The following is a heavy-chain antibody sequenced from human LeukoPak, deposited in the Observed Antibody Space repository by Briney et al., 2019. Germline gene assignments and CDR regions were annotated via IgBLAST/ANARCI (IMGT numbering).Heavy chain of an antibody. J-gene: IGHJ5*02. CDR1: RFTFGDYA. V-gene: IGHV3-49*04. D-gene: IGHD6-13*01. CDR2: IRSKAYGGTT. CDR3: TRHIAAAGTGWFDP. Sequence: GSLRLSCTASRFTFGDYAMSWVRQAPGKGLEWVGFIRSKAYGGTTEYAASVKGRFTISRDDSKSIAYLQMNSLKTEDTAVYYCTRHIAAAGTGWFDPWGQGTLVTVSS.